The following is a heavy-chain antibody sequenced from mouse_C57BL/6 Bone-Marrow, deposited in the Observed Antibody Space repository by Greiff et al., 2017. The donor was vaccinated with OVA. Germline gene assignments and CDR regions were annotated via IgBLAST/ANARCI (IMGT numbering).Heavy chain of an antibody. CDR2: INPSSGYT. Sequence: QVQLQQSGAELARPGASVKMSCKASGYTFTSYTMHWVKQRPGQGLEWIGYINPSSGYTKYNQKFKDKATLTADKSSSTANMQLSSLTSEDSAVYYCARDVYDYDEKAFGYWGQGTLVTVSA. D-gene: IGHD2-4*01. CDR1: GYTFTSYT. J-gene: IGHJ3*01. V-gene: IGHV1-4*01. CDR3: ARDVYDYDEKAFGY.